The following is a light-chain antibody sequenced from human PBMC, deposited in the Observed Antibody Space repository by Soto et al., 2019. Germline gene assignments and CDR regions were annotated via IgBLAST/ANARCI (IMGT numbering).Light chain of an antibody. Sequence: EIVLTQSPGTLSLSPGERATLSCRASQSVSSNYYAWYQQKPGQAPRLLIYDASSRASGIPDRFSGSGSVTDFTLTISRLEPEDFAVYFCQQYGSSPRTFGQGTKVDI. V-gene: IGKV3-20*01. CDR3: QQYGSSPRT. J-gene: IGKJ1*01. CDR2: DAS. CDR1: QSVSSNY.